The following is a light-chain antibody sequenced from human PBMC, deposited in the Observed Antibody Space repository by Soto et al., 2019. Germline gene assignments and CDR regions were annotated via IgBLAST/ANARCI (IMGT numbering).Light chain of an antibody. CDR3: QQYDSSPLT. Sequence: ENVLTQSPGTLSLSPGERATLSCRASQGISSSYLAWYQQRPGQAPRLLIYGASSRATGIPDRFSGSGSGTDFTLTITRLESEDFAVYYCQQYDSSPLTFGQGTKVEIK. V-gene: IGKV3-20*01. J-gene: IGKJ1*01. CDR1: QGISSSY. CDR2: GAS.